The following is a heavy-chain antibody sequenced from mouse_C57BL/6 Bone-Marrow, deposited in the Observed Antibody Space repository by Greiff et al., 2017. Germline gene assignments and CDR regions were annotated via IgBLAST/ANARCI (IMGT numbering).Heavy chain of an antibody. CDR1: GYTFTSYG. CDR2: IYPRSGST. V-gene: IGHV1-81*01. J-gene: IGHJ3*01. Sequence: VKLQESGAELARPGASVKLSCKASGYTFTSYGIRWVKQRPGQGLEWIGEIYPRSGSTYYNEKFKGKATLTADKSSSTAYMELRSLTSEDSAVYFWARGTSVVAPFAYWGQGTLVTVSA. D-gene: IGHD1-1*01. CDR3: ARGTSVVAPFAY.